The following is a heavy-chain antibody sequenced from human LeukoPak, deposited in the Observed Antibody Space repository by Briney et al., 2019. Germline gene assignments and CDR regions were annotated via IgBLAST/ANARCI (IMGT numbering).Heavy chain of an antibody. CDR3: AKDREQRWLHLGAFDM. D-gene: IGHD5-24*01. Sequence: GGSLRLSCAASGFTFSSYAMSWVRQAPGKGLEWVSGITGSGGNTYYADSVKGRFTISRDNSKNRLYLRMNSLRAEDTAVYYCAKDREQRWLHLGAFDMWGHGTMVTVSS. CDR2: ITGSGGNT. J-gene: IGHJ3*02. CDR1: GFTFSSYA. V-gene: IGHV3-23*01.